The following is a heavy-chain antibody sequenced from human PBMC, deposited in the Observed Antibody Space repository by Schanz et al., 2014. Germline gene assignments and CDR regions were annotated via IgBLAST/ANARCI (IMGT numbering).Heavy chain of an antibody. Sequence: EVQLLESGGGLVQPGGSLRLSCAASGFTFSVYAMTWVRQIPGKGLEWVSAISASGGTTYYADSVKGRFTISRDNSKNTLYLQMNSLRAEDTAVYYCAKTPREYCNYDNCPNWFDSWGQGTLVTASS. V-gene: IGHV3-23*01. CDR3: AKTPREYCNYDNCPNWFDS. J-gene: IGHJ5*01. D-gene: IGHD2-15*01. CDR2: ISASGGTT. CDR1: GFTFSVYA.